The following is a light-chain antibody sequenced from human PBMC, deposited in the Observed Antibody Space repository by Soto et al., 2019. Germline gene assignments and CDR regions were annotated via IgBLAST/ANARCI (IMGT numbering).Light chain of an antibody. CDR2: LEGSGSY. CDR1: SGHSSNI. Sequence: QLVLTQSSSASASLGSSVKLTCTLSSGHSSNIIAWHQQQPGKAPRFLMKLEGSGSYNMGSGVPDRFSGSSSGADRYLIISNLQFEDEADYYCETWDINTRVFGGGTKLTVL. V-gene: IGLV4-60*02. J-gene: IGLJ3*02. CDR3: ETWDINTRV.